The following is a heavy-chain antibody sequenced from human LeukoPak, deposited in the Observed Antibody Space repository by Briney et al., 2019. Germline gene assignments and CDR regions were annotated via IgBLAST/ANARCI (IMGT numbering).Heavy chain of an antibody. CDR2: INPNSGGT. CDR3: ARAGGYSTHIDY. D-gene: IGHD5-18*01. Sequence: ASVKASCKASGYTFTGYYMHWVRQAPGQGLEWMGWINPNSGGTNYAQKFQGRVTMTRDTSISTAYMELSRLRSDDTAVYYCARAGGYSTHIDYWGQGTLVTVSS. V-gene: IGHV1-2*02. J-gene: IGHJ4*02. CDR1: GYTFTGYY.